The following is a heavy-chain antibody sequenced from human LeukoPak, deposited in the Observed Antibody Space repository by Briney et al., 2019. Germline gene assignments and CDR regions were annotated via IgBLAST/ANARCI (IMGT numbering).Heavy chain of an antibody. CDR1: GGTFSSYA. D-gene: IGHD3-16*01. CDR3: ARDAVTRLGGDYYYYGMDV. CDR2: IIPILGIA. Sequence: SVKVSCKASGGTFSSYAISWVRQVPGQGLEWMGRIIPILGIAKYAQKFQGRVTITADKSTSTAYMELSSLRPEDTAVYYCARDAVTRLGGDYYYYGMDVWGQGTTVTVSS. V-gene: IGHV1-69*04. J-gene: IGHJ6*02.